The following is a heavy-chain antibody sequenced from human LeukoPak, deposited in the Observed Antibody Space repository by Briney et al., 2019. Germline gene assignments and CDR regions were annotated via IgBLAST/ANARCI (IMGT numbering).Heavy chain of an antibody. CDR3: ATLDSSGYYFNY. J-gene: IGHJ4*02. D-gene: IGHD3-22*01. CDR1: GYTFTSYG. CDR2: ISAYNGNT. Sequence: ASVKVSCKASGYTFTSYGISWVRQAPGQGLEWMGWISAYNGNTNYAQKLQGRVTMTTDTSTSTAYMELSSLRSEDTAVYYCATLDSSGYYFNYWGQGTLVTVSS. V-gene: IGHV1-18*01.